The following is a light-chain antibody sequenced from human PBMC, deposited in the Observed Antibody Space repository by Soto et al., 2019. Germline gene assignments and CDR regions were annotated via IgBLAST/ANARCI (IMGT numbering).Light chain of an antibody. CDR1: ESVSSN. J-gene: IGKJ4*01. CDR3: QQYYDWPSLN. Sequence: EIIMTQSPATLSVSPGESATLSCRASESVSSNLAWYQQKPGQAPRLLIYGASTRATGIPPRFSGSGSGTEFTLSISSLQSTDLAVYYCQQYYDWPSLNFGGGTKVEIK. V-gene: IGKV3-15*01. CDR2: GAS.